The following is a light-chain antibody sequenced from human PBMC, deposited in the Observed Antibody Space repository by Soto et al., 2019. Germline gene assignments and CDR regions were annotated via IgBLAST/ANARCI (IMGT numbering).Light chain of an antibody. Sequence: DIVMTQSPLSLPVTPGEPASISCRSSQSLLHSNGYNYLDWYLQKPGQSPQLLISLGSNRASGVPDRCSGSGSGTDFTLKISRVEAEDVGVYYCMQALQTPKYTFGQGTKLEIK. J-gene: IGKJ2*01. CDR2: LGS. V-gene: IGKV2-28*01. CDR1: QSLLHSNGYNY. CDR3: MQALQTPKYT.